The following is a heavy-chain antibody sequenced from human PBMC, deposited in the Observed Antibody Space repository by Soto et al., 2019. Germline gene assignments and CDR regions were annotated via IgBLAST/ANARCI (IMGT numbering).Heavy chain of an antibody. Sequence: EVQLVESGGGLVKPGGSLRLSCAASGFTFISYRMNWVRQAPGKGLEWVSSISSSSSYIYYADPVKRRFTISRDNAKKSLDLQMNSLRAEDTAVYFCARGDYFDYWGQGILVTVSS. CDR2: ISSSSSYI. CDR3: ARGDYFDY. CDR1: GFTFISYR. V-gene: IGHV3-21*01. J-gene: IGHJ4*02.